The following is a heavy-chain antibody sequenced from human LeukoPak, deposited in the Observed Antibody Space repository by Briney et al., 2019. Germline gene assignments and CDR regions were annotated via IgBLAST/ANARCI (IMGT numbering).Heavy chain of an antibody. D-gene: IGHD3-22*01. CDR3: ARDHPYYYDSSGYYVGD. CDR1: GGSISSGGYY. J-gene: IGHJ4*02. V-gene: IGHV4-31*03. CDR2: IYYSGST. Sequence: PSETLSLTCTVSGGSISSGGYYWSWIRQHPGKGLEWIGYIYYSGSTYYNPSLKSRVTISVDTSKNQFSLKLSSVTAEDTAVYYCARDHPYYYDSSGYYVGDWGQGTLVTVSS.